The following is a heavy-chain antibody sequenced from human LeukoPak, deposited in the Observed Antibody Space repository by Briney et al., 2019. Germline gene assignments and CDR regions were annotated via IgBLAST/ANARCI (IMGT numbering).Heavy chain of an antibody. Sequence: GGSLRLSCAASGFTFNSYAMSWVRQAAGKGLEWVSSISGSGGSTYYADSVKGRFTISRDSSKNMLYLQMNTQRAEDTAVYYCVKDLGRYRNNCFDYWGQGTLVTVSP. V-gene: IGHV3-23*01. CDR3: VKDLGRYRNNCFDY. J-gene: IGHJ4*02. D-gene: IGHD1-26*01. CDR2: ISGSGGST. CDR1: GFTFNSYA.